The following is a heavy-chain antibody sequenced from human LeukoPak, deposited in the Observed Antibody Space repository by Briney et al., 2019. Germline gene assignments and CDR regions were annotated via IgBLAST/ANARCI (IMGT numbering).Heavy chain of an antibody. V-gene: IGHV3-20*04. Sequence: GGSLRLSCAASGFTFDDYGMSWVRQASGKGLEWVSDINWNGGSTDYADSVKGRFTISRDNAKNSLYLHMNSLRDEDTAFYYCARRHTTNWYNWFDPWGQGTLVIVSS. CDR1: GFTFDDYG. CDR2: INWNGGST. CDR3: ARRHTTNWYNWFDP. J-gene: IGHJ5*02. D-gene: IGHD1-1*01.